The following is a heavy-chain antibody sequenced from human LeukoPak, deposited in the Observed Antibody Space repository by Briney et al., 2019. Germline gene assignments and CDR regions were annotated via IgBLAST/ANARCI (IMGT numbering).Heavy chain of an antibody. D-gene: IGHD5-18*01. CDR1: AFTFGSFG. CDR2: ISDTGGST. Sequence: GGSLRLSCAASAFTFGSFGVSWVRQAPGKGLEWVSAISDTGGSTFYADSVTGRFTISRDNSKNTLYLQMNSLRAEDTAVYYCAKGRIQSYMAPEYWGQGTLVTVSS. V-gene: IGHV3-23*01. J-gene: IGHJ4*02. CDR3: AKGRIQSYMAPEY.